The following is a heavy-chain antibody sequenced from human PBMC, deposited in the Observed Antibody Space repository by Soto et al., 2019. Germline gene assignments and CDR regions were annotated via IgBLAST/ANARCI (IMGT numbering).Heavy chain of an antibody. CDR1: GFTFSGSA. V-gene: IGHV3-73*01. CDR3: TSGPPDPYYNAHHDAFDI. CDR2: IRSKANSYET. Sequence: GGSLRLSCAASGFTFSGSAMHWVRQASGKGLEWVGRIRSKANSYETAYAASVKGRFTISRDDSKNTAYLQMNSLKTEDTAVYYCTSGPPDPYYNAHHDAFDIWGQGTMVTVSS. D-gene: IGHD3-10*01. J-gene: IGHJ3*02.